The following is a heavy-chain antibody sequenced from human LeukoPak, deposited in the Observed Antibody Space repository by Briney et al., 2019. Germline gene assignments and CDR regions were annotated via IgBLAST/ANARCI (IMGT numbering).Heavy chain of an antibody. D-gene: IGHD5-12*01. CDR3: ASLLAMVVATIYYYYYYMDV. Sequence: SETLSLTCVVYGGSFSGYYWSWIRQPPGKGLELIGEINHSGSTNYNPSLKSRVNISVDTAKIQFSLKLSSVTAADTAVYYCASLLAMVVATIYYYYYYMDVWGKGTTVTVSS. CDR1: GGSFSGYY. J-gene: IGHJ6*03. V-gene: IGHV4-34*01. CDR2: INHSGST.